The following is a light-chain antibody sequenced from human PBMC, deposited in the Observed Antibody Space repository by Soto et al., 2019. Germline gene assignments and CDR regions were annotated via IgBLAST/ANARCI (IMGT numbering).Light chain of an antibody. Sequence: EIVLTQSPATLSLSPGERETLSCRASQSVSSYVAWYQQKPGQAPRLLIYDAYNRATGMPARFSGSGSGTDFTLTISSLEPEDFAVYYCQQRSKWPPGTFGQGTKVEIK. J-gene: IGKJ1*01. V-gene: IGKV3-11*01. CDR2: DAY. CDR3: QQRSKWPPGT. CDR1: QSVSSY.